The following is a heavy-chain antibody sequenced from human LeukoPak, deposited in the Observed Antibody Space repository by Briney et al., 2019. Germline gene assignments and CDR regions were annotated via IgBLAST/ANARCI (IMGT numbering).Heavy chain of an antibody. CDR2: INHSGST. CDR3: ARGSGYCTNGVCYHWYFDL. Sequence: SETLSLTCAVYGGSFSGYYWSWIRQPPGKGREWIGEINHSGSTNYNPSLKSRVTISVDTSKKQFSLKLSSVTAADTAVYYCARGSGYCTNGVCYHWYFDLWGRGTLVTVSS. CDR1: GGSFSGYY. V-gene: IGHV4-34*01. J-gene: IGHJ2*01. D-gene: IGHD2-8*01.